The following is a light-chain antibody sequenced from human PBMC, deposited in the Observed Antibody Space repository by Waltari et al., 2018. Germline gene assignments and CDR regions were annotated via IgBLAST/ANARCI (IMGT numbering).Light chain of an antibody. CDR2: WDR. CDR1: SGSIAVNF. CDR3: QSYDGRDHVI. V-gene: IGLV6-57*03. J-gene: IGLJ2*01. Sequence: FVLTQPHSVSESPGKTVIISCTRSSGSIAVNFVQWFRQRPGSAPSTVILWDRQRHVGVPNRFSASIDSPANSAYLTISGLEPDDEADYYCQSYDGRDHVIFGGGTKLTVL.